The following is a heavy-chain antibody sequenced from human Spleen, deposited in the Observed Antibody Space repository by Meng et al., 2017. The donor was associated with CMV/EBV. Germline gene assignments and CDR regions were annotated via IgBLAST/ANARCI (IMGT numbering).Heavy chain of an antibody. CDR2: ISSSSSTI. J-gene: IGHJ4*02. Sequence: GGSLRLSCAASGFTFSSYSMNWVRQAPGKGLEWVSCISSSSSTIYYADSVKGRFTISRDNAKNSLYLQMNSLRAEDTAVYYCARDDMHGVRVFDYWGQGTLVTVSS. D-gene: IGHD2-15*01. CDR3: ARDDMHGVRVFDY. V-gene: IGHV3-48*04. CDR1: GFTFSSYS.